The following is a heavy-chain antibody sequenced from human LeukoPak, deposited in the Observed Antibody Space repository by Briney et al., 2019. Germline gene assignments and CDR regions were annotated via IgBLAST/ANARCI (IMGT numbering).Heavy chain of an antibody. CDR3: ARDSGRYLDY. J-gene: IGHJ4*02. Sequence: SQTQSLTCTVSGGSISSGDYYWSWIRQPPGRGLEWIGYIYYTGSTYYNPSLKSRVTISVDTSNNQFSLKLTSVTAADTAVYYCARDSGRYLDYWGQGTLVTVSS. D-gene: IGHD1-26*01. CDR1: GGSISSGDYY. CDR2: IYYTGST. V-gene: IGHV4-30-4*08.